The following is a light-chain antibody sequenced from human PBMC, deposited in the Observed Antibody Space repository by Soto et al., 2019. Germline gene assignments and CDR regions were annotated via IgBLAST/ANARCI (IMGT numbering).Light chain of an antibody. CDR2: EVS. Sequence: QSALTQPASVSGSPGQSITISCTGTSSDVGGYNYVSWYQQHPGKAPKLMIYEVSNRPSGVSNRFSGYKSGNTASLTISGLQAEDEDDYYCSSYTSSSTLYVFGTGTKVTVL. J-gene: IGLJ1*01. CDR3: SSYTSSSTLYV. CDR1: SSDVGGYNY. V-gene: IGLV2-14*01.